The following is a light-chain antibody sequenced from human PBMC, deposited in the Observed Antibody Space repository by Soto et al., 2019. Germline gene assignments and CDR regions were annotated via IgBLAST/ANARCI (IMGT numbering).Light chain of an antibody. CDR1: SSDVGNYNY. CDR2: DVS. Sequence: QSVLTQPASVSGSPGESITISCTGTSSDVGNYNYVSWYQQHPGKAPKLMIYDVSNRPSGVSNRFSGSKSGNTASLTISGIQAEDEAVYYCSSYTSTGSLFGGGTKLTVL. J-gene: IGLJ2*01. V-gene: IGLV2-14*03. CDR3: SSYTSTGSL.